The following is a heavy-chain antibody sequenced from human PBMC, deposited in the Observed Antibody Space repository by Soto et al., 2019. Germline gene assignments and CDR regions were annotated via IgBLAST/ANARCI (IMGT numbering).Heavy chain of an antibody. V-gene: IGHV4-31*03. Sequence: PSETLSLTCTVSGGSISSGGYYWSWIRQHPGKGLEWIGYIYYSGSTYYNPSLESRVTISVDTSKNQFSPKLSSVTAADTAVYYCARLPYDFWSGLYGMDVWGQGTTVTVSS. CDR1: GGSISSGGYY. D-gene: IGHD3-3*01. CDR3: ARLPYDFWSGLYGMDV. J-gene: IGHJ6*02. CDR2: IYYSGST.